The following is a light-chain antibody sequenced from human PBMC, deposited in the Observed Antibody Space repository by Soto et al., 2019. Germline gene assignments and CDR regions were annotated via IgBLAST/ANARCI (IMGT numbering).Light chain of an antibody. V-gene: IGKV3-20*01. J-gene: IGKJ5*01. CDR1: QSVSGTY. CDR3: QQYGISPQT. CDR2: DVS. Sequence: IVLTQSPGTLSLSPGERATISCRASQSVSGTYLAWYQQRPGQAPRLLIYDVSSRATGIPDRFSGSGSGADFTLTISRLEPEDFAVYYCQQYGISPQTFGQGTRLEIK.